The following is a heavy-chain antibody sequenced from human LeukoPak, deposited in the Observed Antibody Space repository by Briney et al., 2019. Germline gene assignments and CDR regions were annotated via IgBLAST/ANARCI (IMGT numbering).Heavy chain of an antibody. V-gene: IGHV3-23*01. CDR3: ARDPLGSSSWSDAIDI. J-gene: IGHJ3*02. CDR1: GFTFSSYA. D-gene: IGHD6-13*01. CDR2: ISGSGGST. Sequence: PGGSLRLSCAASGFTFSSYAMSWVRQAPGKGLEWVSAISGSGGSTYYADSVKGRFTISRDNSKNTLYLQMSSLRAEDTAVYYCARDPLGSSSWSDAIDIWGQGTMVTVSS.